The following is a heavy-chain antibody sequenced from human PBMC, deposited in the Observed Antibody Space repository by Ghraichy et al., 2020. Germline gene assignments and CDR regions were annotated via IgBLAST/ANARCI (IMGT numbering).Heavy chain of an antibody. CDR3: ARDLNTGTVTTAFDS. V-gene: IGHV3-30*03. D-gene: IGHD4-17*01. CDR2: ISYDGGNK. CDR1: GFTFSSFG. J-gene: IGHJ4*02. Sequence: LSLTCAASGFTFSSFGMHWVRQAPGKGLEWVAVISYDGGNKFYVDSVKGRFTISRDNSKNTLYLEMNSLRAEDTAMYYCARDLNTGTVTTAFDSWGQGTLVTVSS.